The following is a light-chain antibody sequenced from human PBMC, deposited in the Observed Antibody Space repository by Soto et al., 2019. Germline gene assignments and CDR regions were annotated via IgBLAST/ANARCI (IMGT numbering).Light chain of an antibody. CDR2: GNS. CDR1: SSNIGAGYD. CDR3: QFYNSTLSAYNYV. V-gene: IGLV1-40*01. J-gene: IGLJ1*01. Sequence: QSVLTQPPSVSGAPGQRVTVSCTGSSSNIGAGYDVHWYQQLPGTAPKLLIYGNSNRPSGVPDRFSGSKSGTSASLAITGLQAEDGADYYGQFYNSTLSAYNYVFGTGTKVPVL.